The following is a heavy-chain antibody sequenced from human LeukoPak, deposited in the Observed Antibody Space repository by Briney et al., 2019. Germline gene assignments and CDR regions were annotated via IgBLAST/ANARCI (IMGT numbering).Heavy chain of an antibody. J-gene: IGHJ6*03. Sequence: SETLSLTCTVSGGSISSSSYYWGWIRQPPGKGLEWLGSIYYSGSTYYNPSLKSQVTISVNTSKNQFSLKLSSVTAADTDLYYCARGVTMVRGSVSLWYYYCSGVYYYMDVWGKGTTVTISS. D-gene: IGHD3-10*01. V-gene: IGHV4-39*01. CDR1: GGSISSSSYY. CDR2: IYYSGST. CDR3: ARGVTMVRGSVSLWYYYCSGVYYYMDV.